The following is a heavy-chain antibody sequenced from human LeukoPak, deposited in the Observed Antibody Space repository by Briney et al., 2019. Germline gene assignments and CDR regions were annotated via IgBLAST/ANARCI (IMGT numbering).Heavy chain of an antibody. D-gene: IGHD6-13*01. CDR3: ARYSSSWYIFDY. CDR1: GGSISSYY. Sequence: SETLSLTCTVSGGSISSYYWSWIRRPPEKGLEWIGYIYDSGSTTYNPSLKSRVTMSVDTSKNQFSLKLSSVTAADTAVYYCARYSSSWYIFDYWGQGTLVTVSS. CDR2: IYDSGST. J-gene: IGHJ4*02. V-gene: IGHV4-59*01.